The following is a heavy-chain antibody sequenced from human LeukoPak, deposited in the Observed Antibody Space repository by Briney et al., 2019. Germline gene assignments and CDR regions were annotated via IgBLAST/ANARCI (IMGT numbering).Heavy chain of an antibody. V-gene: IGHV3-30*02. Sequence: PGGSLRLSCVASGFTFNSYGMHWVRQAPGKGLEWVAFIRYDGGNKDYADSVKGRFTISRDNSKNTLYLQMNSLRADDTAVYYCAKDPPTGYFEYWGQGTLVTVSS. CDR1: GFTFNSYG. CDR3: AKDPPTGYFEY. J-gene: IGHJ4*02. CDR2: IRYDGGNK.